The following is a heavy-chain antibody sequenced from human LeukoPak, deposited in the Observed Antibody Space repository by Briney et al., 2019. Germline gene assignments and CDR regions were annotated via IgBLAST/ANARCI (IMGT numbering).Heavy chain of an antibody. J-gene: IGHJ3*02. Sequence: PSETLSLTCAVYGGSFSGYYWNWIRQPPGKGLEWIGEINHSGSTNYNPSLKSRVTISVDTSENQFSLKLSSVTAADTAVYYCARDAFDIWGQGTMVTVSS. CDR1: GGSFSGYY. CDR3: ARDAFDI. V-gene: IGHV4-34*01. CDR2: INHSGST.